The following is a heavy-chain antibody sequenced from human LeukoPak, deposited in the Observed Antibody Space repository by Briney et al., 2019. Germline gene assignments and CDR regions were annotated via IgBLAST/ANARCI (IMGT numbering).Heavy chain of an antibody. J-gene: IGHJ4*02. CDR1: GGSTGSYY. V-gene: IGHV4-59*01. CDR3: ARGRRDDSNYRPFEY. Sequence: SETLSLTRTVSGGSTGSYYWSWIRQTPGKGLEWIAYIYYNGNANYNPSLKSRITISIDTSKNQFSLKLTSVTAAYTAVYYCARGRRDDSNYRPFEYWGQGILVTVSS. D-gene: IGHD5-24*01. CDR2: IYYNGNA.